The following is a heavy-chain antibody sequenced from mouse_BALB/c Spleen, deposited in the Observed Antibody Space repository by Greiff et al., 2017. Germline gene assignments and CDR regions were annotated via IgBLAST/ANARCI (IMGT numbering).Heavy chain of an antibody. D-gene: IGHD1-2*01. CDR3: ARYTTATYYAMDY. J-gene: IGHJ4*01. CDR1: GDSITSGY. V-gene: IGHV3-8*02. Sequence: VQLQQSGPSLVKPSQTLSLTCSVTGDSITSGYWNWIRKFPGNKLEYMGYISYSGSTYYNPSLKSRISITRDTSKNQYYLQLNSVTTEDTATYYCARYTTATYYAMDYWGQGTSVTVSS. CDR2: ISYSGST.